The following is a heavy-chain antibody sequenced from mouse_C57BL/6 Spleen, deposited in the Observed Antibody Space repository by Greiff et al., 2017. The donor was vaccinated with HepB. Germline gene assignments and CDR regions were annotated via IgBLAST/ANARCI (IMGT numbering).Heavy chain of an antibody. D-gene: IGHD1-1*01. V-gene: IGHV2-6*01. J-gene: IGHJ3*01. CDR3: ATYGSSSLRFAY. CDR2: IWGVGST. CDR1: GFSLTSYG. Sequence: VQLQQSGPGLVAPSQSLSITCTVSGFSLTSYGVDWVRQSPGKGLEWLGVIWGVGSTNYNSALKSRLSISKYNSKSQVFLKMNSLQTDDTAMYYCATYGSSSLRFAYWGQGTLVTVSA.